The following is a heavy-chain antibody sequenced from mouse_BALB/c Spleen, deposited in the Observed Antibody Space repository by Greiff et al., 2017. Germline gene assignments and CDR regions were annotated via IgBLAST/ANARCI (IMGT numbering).Heavy chain of an antibody. V-gene: IGHV1-5*01. J-gene: IGHJ3*01. D-gene: IGHD4-1*01. Sequence: EVKLQESGTVLARPGASVKMSCKASGYTFTSYWMHWVKQRPGQGLEWIGAIYPGNSDTSYNQKFKGKAKLTAVTSTSTAYMELSSLTNEDSAVYYCTRRTNWDGAWFAYWGQGTLVTVSA. CDR1: GYTFTSYW. CDR2: IYPGNSDT. CDR3: TRRTNWDGAWFAY.